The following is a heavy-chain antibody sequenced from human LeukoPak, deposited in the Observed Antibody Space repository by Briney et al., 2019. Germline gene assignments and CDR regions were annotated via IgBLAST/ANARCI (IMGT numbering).Heavy chain of an antibody. CDR1: GFTFSSYA. CDR3: AKEGQQWLVGVYYFDY. D-gene: IGHD6-19*01. CDR2: ISGSGGST. Sequence: TGGSLRLSCAASGFTFSSYAMSWVRQAPGKGLEWVSAISGSGGSTYYADSVKGRFTISRDNSKNTLYLQMNSLRAEDTAVYYCAKEGQQWLVGVYYFDYWGQGTLVTVSS. J-gene: IGHJ4*02. V-gene: IGHV3-23*01.